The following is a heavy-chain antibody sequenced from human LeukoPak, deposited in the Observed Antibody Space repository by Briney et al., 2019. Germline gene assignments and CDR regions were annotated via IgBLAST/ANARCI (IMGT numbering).Heavy chain of an antibody. D-gene: IGHD1/OR15-1a*01. Sequence: GGSLRLSCAASGFTFSSYAMSWVRQAPGKGLEGVSAISGSGGSTYYADSVKGRFTITRDNSKNTLYLQMNSLRAEDTAVYYCANFGGTIQDWFDPWGQGTLVTVSS. V-gene: IGHV3-23*01. J-gene: IGHJ5*02. CDR2: ISGSGGST. CDR3: ANFGGTIQDWFDP. CDR1: GFTFSSYA.